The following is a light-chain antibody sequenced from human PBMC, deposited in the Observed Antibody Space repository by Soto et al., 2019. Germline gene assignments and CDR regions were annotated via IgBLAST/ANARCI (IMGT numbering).Light chain of an antibody. V-gene: IGKV3-15*01. Sequence: EIVMTQSPATLSLSPGEGATLSCRASQSVSSNLAWHQQKPGQAPRLLIYGASTRATAIPARFSGSGSGTEFTLTISSLKSEDFAVYYCQQYNNWPVTFGQGTKVDI. J-gene: IGKJ1*01. CDR2: GAS. CDR3: QQYNNWPVT. CDR1: QSVSSN.